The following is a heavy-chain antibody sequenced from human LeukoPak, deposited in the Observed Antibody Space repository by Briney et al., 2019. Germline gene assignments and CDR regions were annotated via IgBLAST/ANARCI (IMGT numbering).Heavy chain of an antibody. CDR2: IYPGDSDT. CDR1: GYSFTSYW. Sequence: GESLQISCKGSGYSFTSYWIGWVRRKPGKGLVWMGIIYPGDSDTRYSPSFQGQVTISADKSISTAYLQWSSLKASYTAMYYCARRGTEKYYYYGMDVWGEGTTVTVSS. CDR3: ARRGTEKYYYYGMDV. J-gene: IGHJ6*04. D-gene: IGHD3-16*01. V-gene: IGHV5-51*01.